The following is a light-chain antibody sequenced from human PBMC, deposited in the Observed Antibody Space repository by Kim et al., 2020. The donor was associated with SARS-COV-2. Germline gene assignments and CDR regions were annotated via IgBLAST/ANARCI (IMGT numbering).Light chain of an antibody. J-gene: IGLJ3*02. V-gene: IGLV3-1*01. CDR1: KLGNKF. CDR3: QAWDSNTAHWV. Sequence: SYELTQPPSLFVSPGQTASITCSGDKLGNKFACWYQQKPGQSPVLVIYQDTKRPSGIPERFSGSNSGNTATLTVSGTQAMDEADYYCQAWDSNTAHWVFGGGTQLTVL. CDR2: QDT.